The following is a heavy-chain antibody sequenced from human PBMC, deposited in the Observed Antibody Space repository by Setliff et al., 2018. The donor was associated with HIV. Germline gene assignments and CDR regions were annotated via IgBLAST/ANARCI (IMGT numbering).Heavy chain of an antibody. CDR2: VYYTGST. CDR3: ARDDGGSLIDY. CDR1: GGSISGSNYF. D-gene: IGHD1-26*01. V-gene: IGHV4-39*06. J-gene: IGHJ4*02. Sequence: SETLSLTCTVSGGSISGSNYFWGWIRQPPGKGLEWIGTVYYTGSTYYSPSLESRVTISVDMSKDEFALRLSSVTAADTAVYYCARDDGGSLIDYWGQGTLVTVSS.